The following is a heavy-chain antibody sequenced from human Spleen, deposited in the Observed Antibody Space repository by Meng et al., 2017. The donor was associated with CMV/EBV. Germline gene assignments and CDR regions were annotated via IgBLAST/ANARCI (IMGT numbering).Heavy chain of an antibody. Sequence: GGSLRLSCEASGFTFRSYNMNWIRQAPGKGLEWVASLSSSTTYIYYADSVKGRFTISRDNAKKSLYLQMNSLRAEDTAMYYCARFPRTLENAFDLWGLGTMVTVSS. J-gene: IGHJ3*01. CDR1: GFTFRSYN. CDR2: LSSSTTYI. D-gene: IGHD3-3*01. V-gene: IGHV3-21*01. CDR3: ARFPRTLENAFDL.